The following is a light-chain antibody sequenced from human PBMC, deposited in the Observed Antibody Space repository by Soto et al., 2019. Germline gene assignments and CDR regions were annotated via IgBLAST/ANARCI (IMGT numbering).Light chain of an antibody. V-gene: IGKV2-30*02. CDR3: MQGTHWPIT. CDR2: KGS. Sequence: DVVMTQSPLSLPVTLGQPASISCRSNQSLVHSDGIAYFGWFQQRPGRSPRRLIYKGSNRDSGVPARFSGSGSGTDLALKISRVEAEDVGVYYCMQGTHWPITFGQGTRLEIK. J-gene: IGKJ5*01. CDR1: QSLVHSDGIAY.